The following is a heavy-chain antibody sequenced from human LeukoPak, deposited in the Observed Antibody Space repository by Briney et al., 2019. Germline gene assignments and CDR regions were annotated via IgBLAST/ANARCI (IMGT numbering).Heavy chain of an antibody. V-gene: IGHV3-33*08. CDR3: ARAPGRDAFDI. CDR1: GFTFSTSW. CDR2: IWYDGSNK. J-gene: IGHJ3*02. Sequence: GGSLRLSCAASGFTFSTSWMSWVRQAPGKGLEWVAVIWYDGSNKYYADSVKGRFTISRDNSKNTLYLQMNSLRAEDTAVYYCARAPGRDAFDIWGQGTMVTVSS.